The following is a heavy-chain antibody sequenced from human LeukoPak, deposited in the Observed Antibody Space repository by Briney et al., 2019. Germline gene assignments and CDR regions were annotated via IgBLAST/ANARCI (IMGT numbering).Heavy chain of an antibody. J-gene: IGHJ4*02. CDR1: GGSFSGYY. CDR3: ARDPYYYDSSGYYYDY. Sequence: PSETLSLTCAVYGGSFSGYYWRWLRQPPGKGLEWIGEINHSGSTNYNPSLKIRVTISVDTSKNQFSLKLSSVTAADTAVYYCARDPYYYDSSGYYYDYWGQGTLVTVSS. D-gene: IGHD3-22*01. V-gene: IGHV4-34*01. CDR2: INHSGST.